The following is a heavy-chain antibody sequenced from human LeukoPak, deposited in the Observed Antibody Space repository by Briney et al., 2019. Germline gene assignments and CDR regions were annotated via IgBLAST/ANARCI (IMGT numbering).Heavy chain of an antibody. CDR3: AADNWNDVGY. V-gene: IGHV3-48*03. J-gene: IGHJ4*02. D-gene: IGHD1-1*01. CDR1: GFTFSSYE. Sequence: QPGGSLRLSCAASGFTFSSYEMNWVRQAPGKGLEWVSYISSSGSTIYYADSVKGRFTISRDNAKNSLYLQMNSLRAEDTAVYYCAADNWNDVGYWGQGTLVTVSS. CDR2: ISSSGSTI.